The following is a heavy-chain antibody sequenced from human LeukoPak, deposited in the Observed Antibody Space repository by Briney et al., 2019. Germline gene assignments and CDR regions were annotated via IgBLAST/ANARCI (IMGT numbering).Heavy chain of an antibody. CDR1: GFTFSSAW. D-gene: IGHD6-19*01. CDR2: IKSKTDGRTT. Sequence: GGSLRLSCAASGFTFSSAWMSWVRQAPGKGLEWVGRIKSKTDGRTTDYAAPVKGRFTISRDDSKNTLNLQMNSLKTEDTAVYYCVPSSGWIECYFDYWGQGTLVTVSS. CDR3: VPSSGWIECYFDY. V-gene: IGHV3-15*01. J-gene: IGHJ4*02.